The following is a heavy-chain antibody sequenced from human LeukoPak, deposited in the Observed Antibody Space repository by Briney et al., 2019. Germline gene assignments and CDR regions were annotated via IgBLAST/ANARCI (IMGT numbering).Heavy chain of an antibody. CDR1: GFTFSSYA. V-gene: IGHV3-23*01. CDR2: ISGSGGST. D-gene: IGHD2-2*01. Sequence: GGSLRLSCAASGFTFSSYAMSWVRQAPGKGLEWVSAISGSGGSTYYADSVKGRFTISRDNSKNTLYLQMNSLRAEDTAVYYCAKYGGSTSISNWFDPWGQGTLVTVSS. CDR3: AKYGGSTSISNWFDP. J-gene: IGHJ5*02.